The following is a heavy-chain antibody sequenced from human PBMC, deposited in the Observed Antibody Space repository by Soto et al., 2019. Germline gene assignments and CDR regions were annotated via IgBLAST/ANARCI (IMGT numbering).Heavy chain of an antibody. CDR2: IYWDDDK. Sequence: QITLNESGPTQVKPRQTLTLTCTFSGFSLTTSGVGVGWIRQSPGKATDWLALIYWDDDKRYSPSLKSRLTITKDTSKYQLVLTMADLVPADTATYYCAHRVLLTVFGLVTSTAIYFDFWGQGTPVAVSS. J-gene: IGHJ4*02. D-gene: IGHD3-3*01. CDR3: AHRVLLTVFGLVTSTAIYFDF. CDR1: GFSLTTSGVG. V-gene: IGHV2-5*02.